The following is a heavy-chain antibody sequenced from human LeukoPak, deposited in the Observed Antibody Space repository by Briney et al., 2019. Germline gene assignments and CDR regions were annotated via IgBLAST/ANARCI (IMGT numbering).Heavy chain of an antibody. Sequence: GALVKVSCKASGYTFTSYDINWVRQATGQGLEWMGWMNPNSGNTGYAQKFQGRVTMTRNTSISTAYMELSSLRSEDTAVYYCARARRASDYGIDYWGQGTLVTVSS. CDR2: MNPNSGNT. CDR1: GYTFTSYD. D-gene: IGHD4-17*01. J-gene: IGHJ4*02. V-gene: IGHV1-8*01. CDR3: ARARRASDYGIDY.